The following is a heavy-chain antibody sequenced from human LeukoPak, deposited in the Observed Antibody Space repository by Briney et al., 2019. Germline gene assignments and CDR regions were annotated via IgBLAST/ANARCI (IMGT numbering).Heavy chain of an antibody. Sequence: SETLSLTCTVSGGSISSYYWSWIRQPPAKGLEWIGYIYYSGSTNYNPSLKSRVTISVDTSKNQFSLKLSSVTAADTAVYYCARGGYGWYFDLWGRGTLVTVSS. V-gene: IGHV4-59*01. D-gene: IGHD4-17*01. CDR3: ARGGYGWYFDL. CDR2: IYYSGST. J-gene: IGHJ2*01. CDR1: GGSISSYY.